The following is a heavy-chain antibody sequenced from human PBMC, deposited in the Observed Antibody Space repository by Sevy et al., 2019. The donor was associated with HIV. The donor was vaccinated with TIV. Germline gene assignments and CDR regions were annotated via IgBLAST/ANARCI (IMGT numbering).Heavy chain of an antibody. J-gene: IGHJ4*02. D-gene: IGHD5-12*01. CDR2: IQYDGSIQ. V-gene: IGHV3-30*02. Sequence: GGSLRLSCIESGFTLSNYDIHWVRQAAGKGLEWVAFIQYDGSIQYYADSVKGRFTISRDNSKNPLYLQMNSRRPEDTAIYYCAKRGSKSGYALGYWGQGTLVTVSS. CDR1: GFTLSNYD. CDR3: AKRGSKSGYALGY.